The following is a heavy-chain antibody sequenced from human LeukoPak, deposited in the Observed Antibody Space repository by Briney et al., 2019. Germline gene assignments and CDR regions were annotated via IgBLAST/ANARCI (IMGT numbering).Heavy chain of an antibody. CDR2: ISGSGNRT. V-gene: IGHV3-23*01. J-gene: IGHJ4*02. CDR3: ARDSSGWYVYYFDY. D-gene: IGHD6-19*01. Sequence: GGSLRLSCAASGFTFSSYAMSWVRQAPGKGLEWVPSISGSGNRTYYADSVKGRFTISRDNSKNTLYLQMNSLRAEDTAVYYCARDSSGWYVYYFDYWGQGTLVTVSS. CDR1: GFTFSSYA.